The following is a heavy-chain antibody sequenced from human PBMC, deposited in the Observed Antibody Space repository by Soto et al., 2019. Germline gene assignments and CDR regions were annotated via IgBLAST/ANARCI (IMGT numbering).Heavy chain of an antibody. V-gene: IGHV3-64D*06. CDR1: DFTSGHHP. CDR3: VKVSGYCTGGSCFSYFDY. Sequence: PGGSLRLSCSGSDFTSGHHPWYWVRSPPGRGLQCVSSISGSGGNIYYAESVKGRFTISRDNSKNTLYLQMTSLSSEDSAVYYCVKVSGYCTGGSCFSYFDYWGQGTPVTVSS. CDR2: ISGSGGNI. D-gene: IGHD2-15*01. J-gene: IGHJ4*02.